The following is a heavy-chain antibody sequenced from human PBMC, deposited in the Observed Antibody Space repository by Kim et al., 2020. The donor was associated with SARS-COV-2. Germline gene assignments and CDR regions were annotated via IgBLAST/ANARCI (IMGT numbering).Heavy chain of an antibody. D-gene: IGHD3-3*01. CDR2: IWYDGSNK. J-gene: IGHJ6*02. V-gene: IGHV3-33*01. Sequence: GGSLRLSCAASGFTFSSYGMHWVRQAPGKGLEWVAVIWYDGSNKYYADSVKGRFTISRDNSKNTLYLQMNSLRAEDTAVYYCARPLYDFFRVYGMDVWGPGTTVTVSS. CDR1: GFTFSSYG. CDR3: ARPLYDFFRVYGMDV.